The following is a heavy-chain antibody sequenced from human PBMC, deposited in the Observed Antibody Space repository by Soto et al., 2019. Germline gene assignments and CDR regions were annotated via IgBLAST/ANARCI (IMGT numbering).Heavy chain of an antibody. CDR2: IKKDGSKK. V-gene: IGHV3-7*03. D-gene: IGHD2-21*02. CDR3: ERGDDYGGVDYLFGLDV. Sequence: GGSLRLSCAASGFTFSSYWMSWVRQAPGKGLEWVSYIKKDGSKKYYVDSVKGRFTISRDNAKNSLYLQMNSLRAEDTAVYYCERGDDYGGVDYLFGLDVWGQGTMVTVSS. J-gene: IGHJ6*02. CDR1: GFTFSSYW.